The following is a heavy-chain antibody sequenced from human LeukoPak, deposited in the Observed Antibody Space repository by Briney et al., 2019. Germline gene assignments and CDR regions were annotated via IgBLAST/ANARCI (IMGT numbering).Heavy chain of an antibody. Sequence: GGSLRLSCAASGFTFSSYWMSWVRQAPGKGLEWVANIKQDGSEKYYVDSVKGRFTISRDNAKNTLYLQMNSLRAEDTAVYYCARDAVPYCSGGSCYDNYAFDIWGQGTTVTVSS. CDR3: ARDAVPYCSGGSCYDNYAFDI. CDR2: IKQDGSEK. V-gene: IGHV3-7*01. CDR1: GFTFSSYW. D-gene: IGHD2-15*01. J-gene: IGHJ3*02.